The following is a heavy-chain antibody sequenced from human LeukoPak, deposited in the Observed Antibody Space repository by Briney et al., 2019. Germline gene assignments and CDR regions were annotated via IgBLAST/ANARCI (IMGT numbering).Heavy chain of an antibody. CDR2: IYPADSDI. Sequence: GESLKISCKGSGYSINNYWIGWVRQMPGKGLEWMGIIYPADSDIRYSPSFQGQVTISADKSIGTAYLQWSSLKASDTAMYYCARPVVRGVMSAFDIWGQGTMVTVSS. CDR3: ARPVVRGVMSAFDI. J-gene: IGHJ3*02. CDR1: GYSINNYW. V-gene: IGHV5-51*01. D-gene: IGHD3-10*01.